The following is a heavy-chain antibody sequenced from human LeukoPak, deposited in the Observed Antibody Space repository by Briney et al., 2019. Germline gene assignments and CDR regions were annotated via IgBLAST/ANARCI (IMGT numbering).Heavy chain of an antibody. D-gene: IGHD3-9*01. J-gene: IGHJ4*02. Sequence: GGSLRLSCAASGFTFSSYWMSWVRQAPGKGLEWVANIKQDGSEKYYVDSVKGRFTISRDNAKNSLYLQMNSLRAEDTAVYYCARDNHELRYFDWLYTLDYWGQGTLVTVSS. CDR3: ARDNHELRYFDWLYTLDY. CDR1: GFTFSSYW. V-gene: IGHV3-7*03. CDR2: IKQDGSEK.